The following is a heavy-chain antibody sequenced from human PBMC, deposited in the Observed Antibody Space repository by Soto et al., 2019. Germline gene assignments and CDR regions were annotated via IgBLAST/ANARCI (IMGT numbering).Heavy chain of an antibody. J-gene: IGHJ4*02. V-gene: IGHV5-51*01. Sequence: VESPKSSCKGSGYSFTSYWIGWLRQMPGKGLEWMGIIYPGDSDTRYSPSFQGQVTISADKSISTAYLQWSSLKASDTAMYYCARYVDTAMGVFFDYWGQGTLVTVSS. CDR1: GYSFTSYW. CDR2: IYPGDSDT. D-gene: IGHD5-18*01. CDR3: ARYVDTAMGVFFDY.